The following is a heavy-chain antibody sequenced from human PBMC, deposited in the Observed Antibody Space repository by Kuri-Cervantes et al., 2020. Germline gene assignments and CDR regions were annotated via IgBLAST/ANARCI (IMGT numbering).Heavy chain of an antibody. V-gene: IGHV3-7*01. J-gene: IGHJ4*02. CDR3: ARDCSSTSCYAVY. CDR2: IKQDGSEK. D-gene: IGHD2-2*01. Sequence: GGSLRLSCAASGFTFSSYWMSWVRQAPGKGLEWVANIKQDGSEKYYVDSVKGRFTISRDSAKNSLYLQMNSLRAEDTAVYYCARDCSSTSCYAVYWGQGTLVTVSS. CDR1: GFTFSSYW.